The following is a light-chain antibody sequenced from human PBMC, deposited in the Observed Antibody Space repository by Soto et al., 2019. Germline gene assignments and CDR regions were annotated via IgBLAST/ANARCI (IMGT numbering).Light chain of an antibody. CDR3: QQHYSSPLT. CDR2: GAS. Sequence: EIVLTQSPGTLSLSPGERATLSCRASQSVSSSFLAWYQQKPGQAPRLLIYGASSRATGIPDRFSGSGSGTDVTLTISRLGAEDVSVYYCQQHYSSPLTFGGGTKVEIK. CDR1: QSVSSSF. J-gene: IGKJ4*01. V-gene: IGKV3-20*01.